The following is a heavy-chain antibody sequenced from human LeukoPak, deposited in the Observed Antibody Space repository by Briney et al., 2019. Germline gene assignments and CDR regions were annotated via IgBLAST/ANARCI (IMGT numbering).Heavy chain of an antibody. CDR3: ARHIAADAFDI. D-gene: IGHD3-16*02. V-gene: IGHV5-51*01. CDR2: IYPGDSDT. CDR1: GYTSTSYW. J-gene: IGHJ3*02. Sequence: GESLKISCKGSGYTSTSYWIGWVRQMPGKGLEWMGIIYPGDSDTRYSPSFQGQVTISADKSISTAYLQWSSLKASDTSMYYCARHIAADAFDIRGQGTMVTVSS.